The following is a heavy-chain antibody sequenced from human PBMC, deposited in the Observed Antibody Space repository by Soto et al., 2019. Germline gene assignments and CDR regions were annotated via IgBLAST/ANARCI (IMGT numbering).Heavy chain of an antibody. CDR2: ISAYNGNT. V-gene: IGHV1-18*01. CDR3: ARGPTDYYDNSGNYFLDY. D-gene: IGHD3-22*01. CDR1: GYTLTSYG. Sequence: ASVKVSCKASGYTLTSYGISWVRQAPGQGLEWMGWISAYNGNTNYAQKLQGRVTMTTDTSTSTAYMEMRSLRSDDTAVYYCARGPTDYYDNSGNYFLDYWGQGTLVTVSS. J-gene: IGHJ4*02.